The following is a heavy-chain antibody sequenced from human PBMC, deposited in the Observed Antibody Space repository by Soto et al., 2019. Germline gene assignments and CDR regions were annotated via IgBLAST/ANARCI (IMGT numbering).Heavy chain of an antibody. CDR3: VSTCRDGYNNYYYYYGMDV. Sequence: PGGSLRLSCAPSGFTFSSYNMNWVRQAPGKGLEWVSSISSSSSYIYYADSVKGRFTISRDKAKNSLYLQMNSLRAEDTAVYYCVSTCRDGYNNYYYYYGMDVWGQGTTVTVSS. V-gene: IGHV3-21*01. CDR2: ISSSSSYI. J-gene: IGHJ6*02. D-gene: IGHD5-12*01. CDR1: GFTFSSYN.